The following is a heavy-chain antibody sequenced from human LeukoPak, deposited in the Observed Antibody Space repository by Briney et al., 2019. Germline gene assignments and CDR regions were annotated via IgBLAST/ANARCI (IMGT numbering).Heavy chain of an antibody. CDR1: GGSISSSSYY. CDR3: VRLQAVTGNFDY. V-gene: IGHV4-39*07. Sequence: SETLSLTCTVSGGSISSSSYYWGWIRQPPGKGPEWIETINYSGDTYYNPSLKSRVTISVDSSKNQFSLKLSSVTAADTAVYYCVRLQAVTGNFDYWGQGALVTVSS. J-gene: IGHJ4*02. D-gene: IGHD1-20*01. CDR2: INYSGDT.